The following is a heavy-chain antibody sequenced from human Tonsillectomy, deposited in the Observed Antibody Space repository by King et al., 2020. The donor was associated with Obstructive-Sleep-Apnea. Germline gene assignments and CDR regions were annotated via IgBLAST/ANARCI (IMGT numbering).Heavy chain of an antibody. Sequence: VQLVESGGGLVQPGGSLRLSCAASGFTFSSYAMSWVRQAPGKGLEWVSGLSGSGGSTYYADSVKGRFTISRDNSKNTLFLQMNSLRAEDTAVYYFAKSEKSCSSTTCYAALDFWGQGTLVTVSS. D-gene: IGHD2-2*01. CDR2: LSGSGGST. CDR3: AKSEKSCSSTTCYAALDF. J-gene: IGHJ4*02. CDR1: GFTFSSYA. V-gene: IGHV3-23*04.